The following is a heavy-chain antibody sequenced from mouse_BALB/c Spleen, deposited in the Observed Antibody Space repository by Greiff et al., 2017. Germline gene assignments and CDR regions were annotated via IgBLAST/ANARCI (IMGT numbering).Heavy chain of an antibody. Sequence: DVKLVESGGGLVKPGGSLKLSCAASGFTFSSYAMSWVRQTPEKRLEWVATISSGGSYTYYPDSVKGRFTISRDNAKNTLYLQMSSLRSEDTAMYYCARHRYDGYYYAMDYWGQGTSVTVSS. D-gene: IGHD2-14*01. CDR1: GFTFSSYA. CDR2: ISSGGSYT. V-gene: IGHV5-9-3*01. J-gene: IGHJ4*01. CDR3: ARHRYDGYYYAMDY.